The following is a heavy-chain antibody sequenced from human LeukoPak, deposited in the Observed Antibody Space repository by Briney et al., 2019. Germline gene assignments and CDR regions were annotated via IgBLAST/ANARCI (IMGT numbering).Heavy chain of an antibody. V-gene: IGHV4-61*02. D-gene: IGHD3-10*01. CDR3: ARDVYASETYYVGH. CDR1: GGSISSGAYY. CDR2: FYTTGST. J-gene: IGHJ4*02. Sequence: SETLSLTCTVSGGSISSGAYYWSWIRQPAGKGLESIGRFYTTGSTNYDPSLKSRVTISVDTARNQFSLKLSSVTAADTAVYYCARDVYASETYYVGHWGQGILVTVSS.